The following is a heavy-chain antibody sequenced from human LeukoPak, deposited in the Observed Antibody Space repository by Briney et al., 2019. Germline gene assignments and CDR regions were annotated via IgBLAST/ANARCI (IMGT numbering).Heavy chain of an antibody. CDR3: ARDPVTILGVATYYYGMDV. D-gene: IGHD3-3*01. CDR1: GYTFTGYY. Sequence: ASVKVSCKASGYTFTGYYMHWVRQAPGQGLEWMGRINPNSGGTNYAQKFQGRVTMTRDTSISTAYMELSRLRSEDTAVYYCARDPVTILGVATYYYGMDVWGQGTTVTVSS. V-gene: IGHV1-2*06. CDR2: INPNSGGT. J-gene: IGHJ6*02.